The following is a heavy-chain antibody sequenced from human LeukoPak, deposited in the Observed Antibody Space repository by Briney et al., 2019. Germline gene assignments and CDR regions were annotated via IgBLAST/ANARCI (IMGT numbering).Heavy chain of an antibody. V-gene: IGHV4-38-2*02. J-gene: IGHJ4*02. D-gene: IGHD3-22*01. CDR2: IYHSGST. Sequence: SETLSLTCTVSGYSISSGYYWGWIRQPPGKGLEWIGSIYHSGSTYYNPSLKSRVTISVDTSKNQFSLKLSSVTAADTAVYYCALASGYYFFPDYWGQGTLVTVSS. CDR1: GYSISSGYY. CDR3: ALASGYYFFPDY.